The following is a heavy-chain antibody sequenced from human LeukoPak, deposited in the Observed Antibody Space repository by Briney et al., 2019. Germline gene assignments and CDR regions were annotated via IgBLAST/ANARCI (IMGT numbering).Heavy chain of an antibody. Sequence: GGSLRLSCGASGFTFSSYWMHWVRQAPGKGLVWISRINSDGSTTSYADSVKGRFTISRDNSKNTLYLQMNSLRAEDTAVYYCAKDGPFMMGVGVDYWGQGTLVTVSS. CDR2: INSDGSTT. D-gene: IGHD3-22*01. J-gene: IGHJ4*02. CDR1: GFTFSSYW. V-gene: IGHV3-74*01. CDR3: AKDGPFMMGVGVDY.